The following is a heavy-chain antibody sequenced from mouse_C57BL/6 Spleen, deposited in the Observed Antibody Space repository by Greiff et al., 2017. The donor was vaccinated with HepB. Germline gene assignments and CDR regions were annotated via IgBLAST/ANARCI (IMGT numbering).Heavy chain of an antibody. D-gene: IGHD2-1*01. CDR1: GYTFTSYW. CDR3: ARHYGNYPWYFDY. Sequence: QVQLKESGAELVKPGASVKMSCKASGYTFTSYWITWVKQRPGQGLEWIGDIYPGSGSTNYNEKFKSKATLTVDTSSSTAYMQLSSLTSEDSAVYYCARHYGNYPWYFDYWGQGTTLTVSS. CDR2: IYPGSGST. J-gene: IGHJ2*01. V-gene: IGHV1-55*01.